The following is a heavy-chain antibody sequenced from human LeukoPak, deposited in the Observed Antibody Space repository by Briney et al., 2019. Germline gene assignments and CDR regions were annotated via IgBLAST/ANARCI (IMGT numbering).Heavy chain of an antibody. Sequence: GGSLRLSCAASGFIFDDYGMSWVRQAPGKGLEWVSSISSSSSYIYYADSVKGRFTISRDNAKNSLYLQMNSLRAEDTAVYYCARNGGCSGGSCYYYYYYYMDVWGEGTTVTVSS. CDR3: ARNGGCSGGSCYYYYYYYMDV. J-gene: IGHJ6*03. V-gene: IGHV3-21*01. CDR1: GFIFDDYG. D-gene: IGHD2-15*01. CDR2: ISSSSSYI.